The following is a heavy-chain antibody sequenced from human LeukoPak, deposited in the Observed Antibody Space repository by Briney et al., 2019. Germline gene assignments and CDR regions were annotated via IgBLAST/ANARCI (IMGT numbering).Heavy chain of an antibody. CDR1: GYTFTSYG. CDR2: ISAYNGNT. CDR3: ARDLRSARRVGALPGY. Sequence: ASVKVSCRASGYTFTSYGISWVRQAPGQGLEWMGWISAYNGNTNYAQKLQGRVTMTTDTSTSTAYMELRSLRSDDTAVYYCARDLRSARRVGALPGYWGQGTLVTVSS. V-gene: IGHV1-18*01. J-gene: IGHJ4*02. D-gene: IGHD1-26*01.